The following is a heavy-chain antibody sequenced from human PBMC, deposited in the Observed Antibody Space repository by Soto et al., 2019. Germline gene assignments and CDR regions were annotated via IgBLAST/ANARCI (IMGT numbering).Heavy chain of an antibody. J-gene: IGHJ6*02. D-gene: IGHD2-2*01. V-gene: IGHV1-46*01. Sequence: ASVKVSCKASGNTFTSYYMHWVRQAPGQGLEWMGIINPSGGSTSYAQKFQGRVTMARDTSTSTVYMELSSLRSEDTAVYYCARDTDIVLVPAAPPRYGMDVWGQGTTVTVSS. CDR2: INPSGGST. CDR3: ARDTDIVLVPAAPPRYGMDV. CDR1: GNTFTSYY.